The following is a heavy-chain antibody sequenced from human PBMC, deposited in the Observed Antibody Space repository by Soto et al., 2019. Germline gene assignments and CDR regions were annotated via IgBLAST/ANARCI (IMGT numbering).Heavy chain of an antibody. CDR2: INPKSGGT. D-gene: IGHD3-22*01. CDR3: ARGGTFAYDTSGYSVY. V-gene: IGHV1-2*02. J-gene: IGHJ4*02. Sequence: ASVIVSCKTSGYTFSAYYMHWVRQAPGQGLEWMGWINPKSGGTLYAQKFQGRVTMTRDMSISTAYMELSRLRSDDTAVYYCARGGTFAYDTSGYSVYWGQGTLVTVSS. CDR1: GYTFSAYY.